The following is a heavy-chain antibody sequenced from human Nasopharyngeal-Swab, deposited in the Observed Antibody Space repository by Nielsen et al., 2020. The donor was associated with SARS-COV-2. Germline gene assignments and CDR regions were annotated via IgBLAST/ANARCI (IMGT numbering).Heavy chain of an antibody. D-gene: IGHD5-18*01. CDR2: IIPIFGTA. J-gene: IGHJ2*01. CDR1: GGTFSSYA. V-gene: IGHV1-69*13. CDR3: ANGVNTAMGDWYFDL. Sequence: SVKVSCKASGGTFSSYAISWVRQAPGQGLEWMGRIIPIFGTANYAQKFQGRVTITADESTSTAYMELSSLRSEDTAVYYCANGVNTAMGDWYFDLWGRGTLVTVSS.